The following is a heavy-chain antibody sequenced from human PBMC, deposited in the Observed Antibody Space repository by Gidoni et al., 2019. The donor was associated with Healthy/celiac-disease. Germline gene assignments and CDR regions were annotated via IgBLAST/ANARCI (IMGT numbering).Heavy chain of an antibody. CDR2: IGTAGDT. Sequence: EVLLVESGGGLVQPGGSLRLSCAPSGLSFSRYDMHWVRQATGKGLEWVSAIGTAGDTYYPGSVKGRFTISRENAKNSLYLQMNSLRAEDTAVYYCARVNVEAAAISGPYGMDVWGQGTTVTVSS. D-gene: IGHD2-2*02. CDR3: ARVNVEAAAISGPYGMDV. J-gene: IGHJ6*02. CDR1: GLSFSRYD. V-gene: IGHV3-13*01.